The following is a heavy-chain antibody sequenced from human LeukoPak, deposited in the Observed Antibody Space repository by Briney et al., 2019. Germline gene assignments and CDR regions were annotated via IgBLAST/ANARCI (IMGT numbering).Heavy chain of an antibody. Sequence: GGALRLSCVASGFTFNSYGMHWVRQAPGKGLEWVAFIRFGGSNKYYADSLKGRFTISRDNSKNTLYLQMNSLRAEDTAVYYCAKVLSGGRNYYYYYYMDVWGKGTTVAISS. CDR2: IRFGGSNK. D-gene: IGHD3-16*01. CDR1: GFTFNSYG. CDR3: AKVLSGGRNYYYYYYMDV. J-gene: IGHJ6*03. V-gene: IGHV3-30*02.